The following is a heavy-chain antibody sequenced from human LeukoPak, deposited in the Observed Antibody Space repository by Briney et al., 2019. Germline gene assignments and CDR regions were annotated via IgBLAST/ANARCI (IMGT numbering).Heavy chain of an antibody. D-gene: IGHD4/OR15-4a*01. J-gene: IGHJ4*02. CDR2: ISGSGTST. V-gene: IGHV3-23*01. CDR1: GFTFSSYA. CDR3: STALTMSNPPKFDY. Sequence: GGSLRLSCADSGFTFSSYAMSWVRQAPGKGMEWVSSISGSGTSTYYADSVKGRFTISRDKSKNTLYLQMNSLRAEDTAVYFCSTALTMSNPPKFDYWGQGTLVTVSS.